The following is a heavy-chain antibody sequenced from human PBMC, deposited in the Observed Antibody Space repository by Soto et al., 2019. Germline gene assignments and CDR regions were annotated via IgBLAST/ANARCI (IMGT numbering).Heavy chain of an antibody. Sequence: GGSLRLSCAASGFTFSSYAMSWVRQAPGKGLEWVSAISGSGGSTYYADSVKGRFTISRDNSKNTLYLQMNSLRAEDTAVYYCANLFGVVNSSRYWGQGTLVTVSS. D-gene: IGHD3-3*01. CDR1: GFTFSSYA. V-gene: IGHV3-23*01. CDR3: ANLFGVVNSSRY. CDR2: ISGSGGST. J-gene: IGHJ4*02.